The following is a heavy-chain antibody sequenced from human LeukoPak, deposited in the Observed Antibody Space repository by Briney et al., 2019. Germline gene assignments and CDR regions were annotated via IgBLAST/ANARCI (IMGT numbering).Heavy chain of an antibody. Sequence: SQTLSLTCTVSGGSISSGGYYWSWIRQPPGKGLEWIGEINHSGSTNYNPSLKSRVTISVDTSKNQFSLKLSSVTAADTAVYYCARGGAGTPETWGQGTLVTVSS. D-gene: IGHD6-19*01. V-gene: IGHV4-30-2*01. J-gene: IGHJ4*02. CDR2: INHSGST. CDR3: ARGGAGTPET. CDR1: GGSISSGGYY.